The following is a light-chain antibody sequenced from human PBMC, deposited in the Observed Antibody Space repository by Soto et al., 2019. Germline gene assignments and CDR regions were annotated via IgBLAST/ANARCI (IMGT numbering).Light chain of an antibody. V-gene: IGKV3-20*01. Sequence: IVLTQSPDTLSLSPGEGATLSCRASQGVSSSYLAWYQQKPGQPPRLLIYGASNRATGIPDRFSGSGSGTDFTLTISRLEPEDFAVYFCQQFGDSPQTFGPGTKVDIK. CDR1: QGVSSSY. J-gene: IGKJ1*01. CDR3: QQFGDSPQT. CDR2: GAS.